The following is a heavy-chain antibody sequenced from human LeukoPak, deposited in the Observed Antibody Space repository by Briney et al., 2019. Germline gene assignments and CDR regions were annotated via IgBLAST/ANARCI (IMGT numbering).Heavy chain of an antibody. D-gene: IGHD6-13*01. CDR3: ASAIGSIWYEFDY. CDR2: ICSGGYT. V-gene: IGHV3-53*01. J-gene: IGHJ4*02. CDR1: GFTVNNNY. Sequence: GGSLRLSCAASGFTVNNNYMSWVRQAPGRGLEWVSVICSGGYTYYAGSVKGRFTISRDNSKNTLYLQMNSLRAEDTAVYYCASAIGSIWYEFDYWGQGTLVTVSS.